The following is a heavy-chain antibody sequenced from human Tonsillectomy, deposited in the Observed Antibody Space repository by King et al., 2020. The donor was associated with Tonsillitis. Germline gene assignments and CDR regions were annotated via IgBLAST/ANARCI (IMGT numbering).Heavy chain of an antibody. Sequence: HVQLQESGPGLVKPSQTLSLTCTVSGASISSGIYYWSWIRQPTGKGLEWIGRIYTSGSTNINSPPKSRVTIWVDTSKNQISLRLTSVTAADTAVYYCAREYYKFSFDPWGQGTLVTVSS. V-gene: IGHV4-61*02. D-gene: IGHD3/OR15-3a*01. CDR3: AREYYKFSFDP. CDR2: IYTSGST. CDR1: GASISSGIYY. J-gene: IGHJ5*02.